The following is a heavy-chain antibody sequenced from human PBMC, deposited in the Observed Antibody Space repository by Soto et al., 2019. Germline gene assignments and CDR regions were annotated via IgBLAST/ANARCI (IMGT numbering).Heavy chain of an antibody. J-gene: IGHJ3*02. V-gene: IGHV4-34*01. CDR2: INHSGST. CDR3: ARGLGATVTPDAFDI. Sequence: SETLSLTCAVYGGSFSGYYWSWIRQPPGKGLEWIGEINHSGSTNYNPSLKSRVTISVDTSKNQFSLKLSSVTAADTAVYYCARGLGATVTPDAFDIWGQGTMVTVSS. D-gene: IGHD4-17*01. CDR1: GGSFSGYY.